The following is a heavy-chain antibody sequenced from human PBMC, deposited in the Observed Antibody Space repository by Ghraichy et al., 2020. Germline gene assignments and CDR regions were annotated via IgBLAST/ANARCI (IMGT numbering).Heavy chain of an antibody. D-gene: IGHD2-2*02. CDR2: IIPIFGTA. Sequence: SVKVSCKASGGTFSSYAISWVRQAPGQGLEWMGGIIPIFGTANYAQKFQGRVTITADESTSTAYMELSSLRSEDTAVYYCARDIRYCSSTSCYKYYYYGMDVWGQGTTVTVSS. J-gene: IGHJ6*02. V-gene: IGHV1-69*13. CDR3: ARDIRYCSSTSCYKYYYYGMDV. CDR1: GGTFSSYA.